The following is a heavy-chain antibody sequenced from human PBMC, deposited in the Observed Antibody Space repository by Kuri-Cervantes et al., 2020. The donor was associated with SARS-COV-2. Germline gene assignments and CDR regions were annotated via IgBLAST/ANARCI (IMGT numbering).Heavy chain of an antibody. CDR2: IYPGDSDT. CDR3: ARQRGSSSWYYPPLHSDYYYYMDV. V-gene: IGHV5-51*01. J-gene: IGHJ6*03. CDR1: GYSFTSYW. D-gene: IGHD6-13*01. Sequence: GESLKISCKGSGYSFTSYWIGWVRQMPGKGLEWMGIIYPGDSDTRYSPSFQGQVTISADKSISTAYLQWSSLKASDTAMYYCARQRGSSSWYYPPLHSDYYYYMDVWGKGTTVTGSS.